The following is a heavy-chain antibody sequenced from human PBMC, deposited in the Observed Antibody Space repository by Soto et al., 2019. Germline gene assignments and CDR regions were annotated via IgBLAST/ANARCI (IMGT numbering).Heavy chain of an antibody. D-gene: IGHD3-3*01. J-gene: IGHJ6*02. CDR2: IYYSGST. CDR1: GGSISSGGYY. V-gene: IGHV4-31*03. CDR3: ARGLSFGVVIPYYYYYGMDV. Sequence: SETLSLTCTVSGGSISSGGYYWSWIRQHPGKGLEWIGYIYYSGSTYYNPSLKSRVTISVDTSKNQFSLKLSSVTAADTAVYYCARGLSFGVVIPYYYYYGMDVRGQGTTVTVSS.